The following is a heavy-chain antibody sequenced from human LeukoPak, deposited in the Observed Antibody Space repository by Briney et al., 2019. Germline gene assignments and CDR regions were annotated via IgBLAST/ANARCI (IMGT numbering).Heavy chain of an antibody. CDR1: GFTFSSYW. Sequence: PGGSLRLSCAASGFTFSSYWMSWVRQAPGKGLEWVANIKQDGSGKYYVDSVKGRFTISRDNAKNSLYLQMNSLRAEDTAVYYCARVYYDSSNYYYYMDVWGKGTTVTVSS. V-gene: IGHV3-7*01. J-gene: IGHJ6*03. CDR3: ARVYYDSSNYYYYMDV. CDR2: IKQDGSGK. D-gene: IGHD3-22*01.